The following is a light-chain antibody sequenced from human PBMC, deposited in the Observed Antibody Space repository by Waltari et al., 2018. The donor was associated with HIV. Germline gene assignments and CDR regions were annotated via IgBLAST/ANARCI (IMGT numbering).Light chain of an antibody. CDR3: SSYTGSSDVV. CDR2: EGT. CDR1: SSDIGGYNY. J-gene: IGLJ2*01. Sequence: QSALTQPPSASGSPGQSVTISCTGTSSDIGGYNYVSWYQQHPRKAPKPMSYEGTKRPSGVPERFSGSKAGNTASLTVPGLQAEDEADYYCSSYTGSSDVVFGGGTKVTVL. V-gene: IGLV2-8*01.